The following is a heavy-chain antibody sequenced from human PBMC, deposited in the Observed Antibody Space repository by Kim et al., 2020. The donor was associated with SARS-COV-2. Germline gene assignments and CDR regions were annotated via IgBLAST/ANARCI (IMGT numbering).Heavy chain of an antibody. CDR3: ASVPIVVVSAGPYDY. Sequence: PSLKSRVTISVDTSKNQFSLKLSSVTAADTAVYYCASVPIVVVSAGPYDYWGQGTLVTVSS. V-gene: IGHV4-39*07. D-gene: IGHD2-21*01. J-gene: IGHJ4*02.